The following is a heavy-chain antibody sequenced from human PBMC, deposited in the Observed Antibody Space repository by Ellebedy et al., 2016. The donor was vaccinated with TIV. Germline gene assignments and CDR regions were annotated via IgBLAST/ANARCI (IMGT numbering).Heavy chain of an antibody. CDR1: GGSISSYY. CDR2: IYYSGST. CDR3: ARGELAQASWFDP. Sequence: MPSETLSLTCTVSGGSISSYYWSWIRQPPGKGLEWIGYIYYSGSTNYNPSLKSRDTISVDTSKNQFSLKLSSVTAADTAVYYCARGELAQASWFDPWGQGTLVTVSS. J-gene: IGHJ5*02. V-gene: IGHV4-59*01. D-gene: IGHD1-1*01.